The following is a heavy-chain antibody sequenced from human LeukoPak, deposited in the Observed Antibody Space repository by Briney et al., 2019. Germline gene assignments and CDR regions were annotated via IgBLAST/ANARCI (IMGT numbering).Heavy chain of an antibody. CDR2: TYYRSKWYN. V-gene: IGHV6-1*01. Sequence: SQTLSLTCVISGDSVSSNSVTWHWVRQSPSRGLEWLGRTYYRSKWYNDYAVSLKSRIIINPDTSKNQLSLQLNSVTPEDTAVYYCARGAPAFDSWGQGTLVTVSS. D-gene: IGHD3-10*01. CDR1: GDSVSSNSVT. CDR3: ARGAPAFDS. J-gene: IGHJ4*02.